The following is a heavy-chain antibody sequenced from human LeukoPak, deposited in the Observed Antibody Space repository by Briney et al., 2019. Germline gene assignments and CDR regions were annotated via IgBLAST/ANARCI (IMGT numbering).Heavy chain of an antibody. Sequence: GSLKLSCLTSGFTFSSYGMNWVRQGPGKGLELVSWIDNDGDGINYADSVKGRFTTSRDNVKNTLYLQMNRLGGEDTAVYYCAAGGGWDPSFGVVTHIDAWGKGTTVVVS. CDR3: AAGGGWDPSFGVVTHIDA. CDR2: IDNDGDGI. J-gene: IGHJ6*03. D-gene: IGHD3-3*01. V-gene: IGHV3-74*01. CDR1: GFTFSSYG.